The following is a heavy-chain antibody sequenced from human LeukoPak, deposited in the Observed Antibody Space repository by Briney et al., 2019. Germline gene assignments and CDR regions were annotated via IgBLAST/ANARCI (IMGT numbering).Heavy chain of an antibody. Sequence: GGSLRLSCAASGFTFSSYGMHWVRQAPDKGLEWVAVIWYDGSNKYYADSVEGRFTISRDNSENTLYLQMNSLRAEDTAVYYCARDGLSSGWLQDYWGQGTLVIVSS. J-gene: IGHJ4*02. V-gene: IGHV3-33*01. CDR1: GFTFSSYG. CDR3: ARDGLSSGWLQDY. D-gene: IGHD6-19*01. CDR2: IWYDGSNK.